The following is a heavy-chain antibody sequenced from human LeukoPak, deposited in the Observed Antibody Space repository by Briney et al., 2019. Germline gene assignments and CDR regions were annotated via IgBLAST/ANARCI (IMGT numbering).Heavy chain of an antibody. CDR1: GFTFSSYS. V-gene: IGHV3-21*01. CDR2: ISSSSSYI. J-gene: IGHJ4*02. CDR3: ARGGPDCSSTSCYYLGPIDY. D-gene: IGHD2-2*01. Sequence: GGSLRLSCAASGFTFSSYSMNWVRQAPGKGLEWVSSISSSSSYIYYADSVKGRFTISRDNAKNSLYLQMNSLRARDTAVYYCARGGPDCSSTSCYYLGPIDYWGQGTLVTVSS.